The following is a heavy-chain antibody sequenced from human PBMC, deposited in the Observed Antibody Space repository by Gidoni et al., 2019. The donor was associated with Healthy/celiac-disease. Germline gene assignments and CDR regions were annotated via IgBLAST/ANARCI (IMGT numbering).Heavy chain of an antibody. Sequence: QVQLVESGGGVVQPGRSLRLSCAASGFTFSSAGMPWVRPAPGKGLEWVAVIWYDGSNKYYADSVKGRFTISRDNSKNTLYLQMNSLRAEDTAVYYCARASNNWNYVAGRYYYGMDVWGQGTTVTVSS. CDR1: GFTFSSAG. D-gene: IGHD1-7*01. J-gene: IGHJ6*02. CDR2: IWYDGSNK. V-gene: IGHV3-33*01. CDR3: ARASNNWNYVAGRYYYGMDV.